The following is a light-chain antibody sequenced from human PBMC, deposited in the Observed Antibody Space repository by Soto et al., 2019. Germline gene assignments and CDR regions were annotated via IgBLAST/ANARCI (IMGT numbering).Light chain of an antibody. Sequence: QAVVPQEESCAVFPRATVTLTCGLISASVSIANNPNWYRQTPAQTPRTLIYSISTRASGVSDRFSGSILGNNAALTITVAQADDESDYYWALFMVIRISGLGTGTKLTVL. V-gene: IGLV8-61*01. CDR3: ALFMVIRISG. CDR2: SIS. J-gene: IGLJ1*01. CDR1: SASVSIANN.